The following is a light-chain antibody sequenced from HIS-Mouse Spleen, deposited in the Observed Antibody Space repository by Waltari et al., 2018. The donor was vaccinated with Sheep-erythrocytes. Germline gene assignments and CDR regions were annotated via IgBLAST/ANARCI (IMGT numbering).Light chain of an antibody. V-gene: IGLV2-11*01. J-gene: IGLJ3*02. Sequence: QSALTQPRSVSGSPGQSVTISCPGTSSYVGGYTYVPWYQQHPGKAPKLMIYDVSKRPSGVPDRFSGSKSGNTASLTISGLQAEDEADYYCCSYAGSYTFWVFGGGTKLTVL. CDR3: CSYAGSYTFWV. CDR1: SSYVGGYTY. CDR2: DVS.